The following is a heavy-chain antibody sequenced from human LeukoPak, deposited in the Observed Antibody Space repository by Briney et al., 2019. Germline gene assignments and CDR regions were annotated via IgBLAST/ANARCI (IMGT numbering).Heavy chain of an antibody. CDR1: GGSISSGGYS. CDR2: IYNSGST. J-gene: IGHJ4*02. Sequence: SETPSLTWAVAGGSISSGGYSYNWIRQPSGKGLEWIGYIYNSGSTSYNPSLKSRVTMSVDTSKNQFSLKLSFVTAADTAVYYCARGWGPAYCGGDCHRHFDYWGQGALVTVSS. V-gene: IGHV4-30-4*07. CDR3: ARGWGPAYCGGDCHRHFDY. D-gene: IGHD2-21*02.